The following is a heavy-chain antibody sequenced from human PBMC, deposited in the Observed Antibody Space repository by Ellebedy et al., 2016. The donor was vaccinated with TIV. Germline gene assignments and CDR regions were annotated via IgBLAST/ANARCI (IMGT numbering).Heavy chain of an antibody. CDR3: ARGNSSSSRVYD. V-gene: IGHV4-39*07. CDR2: IYYSGST. D-gene: IGHD6-6*01. CDR1: DGSISSSSYY. J-gene: IGHJ4*02. Sequence: MPSETLSLTCTVSDGSISSSSYYWGWIRQPPGKGLEWIGSIYYSGSTYYNPSLKSRVTISLDTSKKQFSLKLSSVTAADTAVYYCARGNSSSSRVYDWGQGTLVTVSS.